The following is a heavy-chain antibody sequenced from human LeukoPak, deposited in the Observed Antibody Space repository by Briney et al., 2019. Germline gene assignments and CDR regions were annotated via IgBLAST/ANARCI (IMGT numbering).Heavy chain of an antibody. Sequence: GGSLRLSCVASGFTFSTYTFNWVRQAPGKGLEWLSYISSGGLTIFYADSVKGRFTISRDNTKNAIYLDMTNLRAEDTAVYYCARDFDYGDYIDFWGQRTVVAVSS. J-gene: IGHJ4*02. CDR3: ARDFDYGDYIDF. CDR1: GFTFSTYT. D-gene: IGHD4/OR15-4a*01. CDR2: ISSGGLTI. V-gene: IGHV3-48*04.